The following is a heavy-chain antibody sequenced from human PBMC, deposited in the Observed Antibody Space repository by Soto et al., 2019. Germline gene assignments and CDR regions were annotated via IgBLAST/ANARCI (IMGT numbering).Heavy chain of an antibody. D-gene: IGHD6-13*01. CDR2: IRSKANSYAT. CDR3: TSPGPNSSSWYYYYYYMDV. Sequence: GVLKISCAASGFTFSGSAMHWVRQASGKGLEWVGRIRSKANSYATAYAASVKGRFTISRDDSKNTAYLQMNSLKTEDTAVYYCTSPGPNSSSWYYYYYYMDVWGKGTTVTVSS. V-gene: IGHV3-73*01. CDR1: GFTFSGSA. J-gene: IGHJ6*03.